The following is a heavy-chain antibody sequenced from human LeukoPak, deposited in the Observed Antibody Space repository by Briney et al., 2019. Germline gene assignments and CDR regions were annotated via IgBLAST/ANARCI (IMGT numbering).Heavy chain of an antibody. CDR3: GRRLVRGVIKY. J-gene: IGHJ4*02. CDR2: INHSGST. D-gene: IGHD3-10*01. Sequence: GSLRLSCTASGFTFGDYAMSWIRQPPGKGLEWIGEINHSGSTNYNPSLKSRVTISVDTSKNQFSLKLTSVTAADTAVYYCGRRLVRGVIKYWGQGTLVTVSS. CDR1: GFTFGDYA. V-gene: IGHV4-34*01.